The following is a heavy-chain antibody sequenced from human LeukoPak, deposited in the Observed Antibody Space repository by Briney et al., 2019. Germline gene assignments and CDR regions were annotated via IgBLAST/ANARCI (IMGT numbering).Heavy chain of an antibody. CDR1: GYTFTSYG. CDR3: ARDPEGRVSSGWYGF. V-gene: IGHV1-18*01. CDR2: ISAYNGNT. J-gene: IGHJ5*01. Sequence: GASVKVSCKASGYTFTSYGISWVRQAPGQGLEWMGWISAYNGNTNYAQKLQGRVTMTADTSTSTAYMELRSLRSDDTAVYYCARDPEGRVSSGWYGFWGQGTLVTVSS. D-gene: IGHD6-25*01.